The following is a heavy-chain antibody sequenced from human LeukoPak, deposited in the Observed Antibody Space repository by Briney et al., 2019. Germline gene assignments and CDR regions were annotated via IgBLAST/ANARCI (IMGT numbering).Heavy chain of an antibody. V-gene: IGHV3-33*01. CDR3: ARSQSSSLIDY. D-gene: IGHD6-13*01. CDR1: GFSFSAYG. Sequence: GRSLRLSCAASGFSFSAYGVPWVRQAPGKGLEWVAVIWYDGSSKDYADSVKGRFTFSRDNSKNTLYLQMNSLTVEDTAVHYCARSQSSSLIDYWGQGTLVIVSS. J-gene: IGHJ4*02. CDR2: IWYDGSSK.